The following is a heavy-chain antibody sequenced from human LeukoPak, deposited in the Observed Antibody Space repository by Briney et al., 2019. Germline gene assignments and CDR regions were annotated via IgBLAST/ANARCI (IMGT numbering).Heavy chain of an antibody. D-gene: IGHD1-1*01. CDR3: ARKGLSPPPGPQPDTRRTAFDS. V-gene: IGHV4-4*02. CDR2: IYHSGST. J-gene: IGHJ3*01. CDR1: GGSIVSDIW. Sequence: SGTLSLTCVVSGGSIVSDIWWSWVRQPPGKGLQWVGEIYHSGSTNYNPSLKSRVTVSVDKSKNQFSLMLTSVTAADTAVYYCARKGLSPPPGPQPDTRRTAFDSWGQGTMVTVSP.